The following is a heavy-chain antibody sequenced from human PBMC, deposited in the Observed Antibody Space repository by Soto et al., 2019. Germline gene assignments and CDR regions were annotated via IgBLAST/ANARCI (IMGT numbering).Heavy chain of an antibody. CDR1: VYSFAGYW. CDR2: IDPSDSQT. Sequence: PGESLKISCKGSVYSFAGYWITWVRQKPGKGLGWMGRIDPSDSQTYYSPSFRGHVTISVTKSITTVFLQWSSLRASDTAMYYCARQIYDSDTGPNFQYYFDSWGQGTPVTVSS. CDR3: ARQIYDSDTGPNFQYYFDS. D-gene: IGHD3-22*01. V-gene: IGHV5-10-1*01. J-gene: IGHJ4*02.